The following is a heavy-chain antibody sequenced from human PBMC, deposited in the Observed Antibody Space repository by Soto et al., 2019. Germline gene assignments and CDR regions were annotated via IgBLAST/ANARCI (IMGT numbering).Heavy chain of an antibody. CDR3: ARVSNYYDSSGSRSYYYYYGMDV. CDR1: GGSISSYY. Sequence: PSETLSLTCTVSGGSISSYYWSWIRQPPGKGLEWIGYINYSGSPNYHPSLKSRVTISVDTSKNQFSLKLSSVTAADTAVYYCARVSNYYDSSGSRSYYYYYGMDVWGQGTTVTVSS. V-gene: IGHV4-59*01. J-gene: IGHJ6*02. CDR2: INYSGSP. D-gene: IGHD3-22*01.